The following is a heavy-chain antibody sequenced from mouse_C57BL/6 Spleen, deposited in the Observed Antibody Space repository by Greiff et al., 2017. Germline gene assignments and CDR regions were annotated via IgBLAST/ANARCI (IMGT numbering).Heavy chain of an antibody. CDR1: GYAFTNYL. CDR2: INPGSGGT. CDR3: ARETGYFDV. Sequence: QVQLQQSGAELVRPGTSVKVSCKASGYAFTNYLIEWVKQRPGQGLEWIGVINPGSGGTNYNEKFKGKATLTADKSSSTAYMQLSSLTSEDSAVYFCARETGYFDVWGTGTTVTVSS. V-gene: IGHV1-54*01. J-gene: IGHJ1*03.